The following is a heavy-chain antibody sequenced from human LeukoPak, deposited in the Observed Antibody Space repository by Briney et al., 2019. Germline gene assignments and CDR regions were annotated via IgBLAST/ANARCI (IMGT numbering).Heavy chain of an antibody. J-gene: IGHJ6*02. CDR2: IFYSGST. CDR1: GGSINGYY. D-gene: IGHD1-26*01. V-gene: IGHV4-59*01. CDR3: ARAPVGSGSYWSSSFNKYVMDV. Sequence: PSETLSLTCTVSGGSINGYYWSWIRQPPGKGLEWIGHIFYSGSTNYNPSLKSRVTISVDTSNNQFSLQVTSVTAADTAVYYCARAPVGSGSYWSSSFNKYVMDVWGQGTTVTVSS.